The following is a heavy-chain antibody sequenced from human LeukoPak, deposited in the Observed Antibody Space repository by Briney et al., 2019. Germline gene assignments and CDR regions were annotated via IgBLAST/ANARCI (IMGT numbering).Heavy chain of an antibody. D-gene: IGHD3-22*01. V-gene: IGHV3-11*04. CDR1: GFTFSDYH. CDR3: ARPDRKWLSTEPYYFDY. Sequence: PGGSLRLSCVVSGFTFSDYHMSWIRQAPGKGLEWVSYISRDNSTTYYADSVKGRFTVSRDNAKDSLYLQMNSLRAEDTAVYYCARPDRKWLSTEPYYFDYWGQGTLVTVSS. CDR2: ISRDNSTT. J-gene: IGHJ4*02.